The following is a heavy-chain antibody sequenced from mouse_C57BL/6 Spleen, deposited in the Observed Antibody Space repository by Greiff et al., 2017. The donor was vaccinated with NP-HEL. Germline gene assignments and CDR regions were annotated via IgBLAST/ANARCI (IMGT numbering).Heavy chain of an antibody. Sequence: VKLQQPGAELVMPGASVKLSCKASGYTFTSYWMHWVKQRPGQGLEWIGEIDPSDSYTNYNQKFKGKSTLTVDKSSSTAYMQLSSLTSEDSAVYYCARTSGTWYFDYWGQGTTLTVSS. CDR1: GYTFTSYW. CDR3: ARTSGTWYFDY. D-gene: IGHD4-1*01. CDR2: IDPSDSYT. V-gene: IGHV1-69*01. J-gene: IGHJ2*01.